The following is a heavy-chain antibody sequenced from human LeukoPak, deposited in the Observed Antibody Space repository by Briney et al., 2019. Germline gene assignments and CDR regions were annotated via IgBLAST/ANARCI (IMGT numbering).Heavy chain of an antibody. CDR2: INPSGGST. Sequence: ASVKVSCKASGYTFTSYYMHWLRQAPGQGLEWMGIINPSGGSTSYAQKFQGRVTITRDMSTSTAYMELSSLRSEDTAVYYCAASRPGGGSVRIPHYWGQGTLVTVSS. CDR1: GYTFTSYY. CDR3: AASRPGGGSVRIPHY. D-gene: IGHD1-14*01. V-gene: IGHV1-46*01. J-gene: IGHJ4*02.